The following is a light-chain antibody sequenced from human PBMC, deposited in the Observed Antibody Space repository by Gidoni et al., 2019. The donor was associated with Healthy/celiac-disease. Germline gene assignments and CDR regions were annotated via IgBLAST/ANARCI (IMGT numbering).Light chain of an antibody. V-gene: IGKV3-11*01. Sequence: IVFTQSPAPLSLSPGEGATLSCRASQSVSSYLAWYQQKPGQAPRLLIYDASNRATGIPARFSGSGSGTDFTLTISSLEPEDFAVYYCQQRSNWPSLTFGGGTKVEIK. CDR3: QQRSNWPSLT. J-gene: IGKJ4*01. CDR2: DAS. CDR1: QSVSSY.